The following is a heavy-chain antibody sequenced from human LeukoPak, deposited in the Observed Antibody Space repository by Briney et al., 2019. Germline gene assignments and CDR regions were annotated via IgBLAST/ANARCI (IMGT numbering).Heavy chain of an antibody. CDR2: ISWNSGSI. D-gene: IGHD3-22*01. CDR1: GFTFDDYA. Sequence: GRSLRLSCAASGFTFDDYAMYWVRQAPGKGLEWVSGISWNSGSIGYADSVKGRFTISRDNAKNSLYLQMSSLRAEDMALYYCAKDINYDSSGYYSDWGQGTLVTVSS. CDR3: AKDINYDSSGYYSD. J-gene: IGHJ4*02. V-gene: IGHV3-9*03.